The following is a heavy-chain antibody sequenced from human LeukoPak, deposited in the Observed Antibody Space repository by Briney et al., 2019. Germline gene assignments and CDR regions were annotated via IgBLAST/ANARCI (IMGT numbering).Heavy chain of an antibody. CDR1: GYSISSGYY. J-gene: IGHJ5*02. CDR2: IYHSGST. V-gene: IGHV4-38-2*02. Sequence: SETLSFTCTVSGYSISSGYYWGWIRQPPGKGLEWIGSIYHSGSTYYNPSLKSRVTISVDTSKNQFSLKLSSVTAADTAVYYCARGGVDIVVVPADNWFDPWGQGTLVTVSS. CDR3: ARGGVDIVVVPADNWFDP. D-gene: IGHD2-2*01.